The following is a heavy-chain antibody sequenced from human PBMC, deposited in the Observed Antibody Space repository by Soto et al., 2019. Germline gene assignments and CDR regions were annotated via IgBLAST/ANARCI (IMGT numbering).Heavy chain of an antibody. J-gene: IGHJ3*02. CDR2: IGSRTSDI. CDR3: VRDYYDTSGYPNTFDM. D-gene: IGHD3-22*01. CDR1: GFTLSRHS. Sequence: GGSLRLSCAASGFTLSRHSMNWVRQAPGKGLEWVSFIGSRTSDIYYADSVKGRFTISRDNAKNSLYLDLTRLRAEDTAVYFCVRDYYDTSGYPNTFDMWGQGTMVTVSS. V-gene: IGHV3-21*01.